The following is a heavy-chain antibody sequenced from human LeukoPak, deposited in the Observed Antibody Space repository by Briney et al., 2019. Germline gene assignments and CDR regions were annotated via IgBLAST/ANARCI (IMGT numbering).Heavy chain of an antibody. CDR2: IYYSGST. Sequence: SETLSLTCTVSGGSISSYYWSWIRQPPGKGLEWIGCIYYSGSTNYNPSLKSRVTISVDTSKNQFSLKLSSVTAADTAVYYCARVRIAAAGPPNWFDPWGQGTLVTVSS. D-gene: IGHD6-13*01. CDR1: GGSISSYY. CDR3: ARVRIAAAGPPNWFDP. V-gene: IGHV4-59*13. J-gene: IGHJ5*02.